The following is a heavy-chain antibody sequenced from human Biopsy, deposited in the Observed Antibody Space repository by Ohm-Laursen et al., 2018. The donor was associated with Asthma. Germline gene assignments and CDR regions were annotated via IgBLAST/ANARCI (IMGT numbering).Heavy chain of an antibody. Sequence: SLRLSCTALGFTFSHYNMNWVRQAPGKGLEWVPSITDTSRYIKYADSVKGRFTISRDNAKNSLYLQMNSLRAEDTAVYYCARTFHFWSPYHAEHYQLWGQGTLVTVPS. V-gene: IGHV3-21*01. J-gene: IGHJ1*01. CDR3: ARTFHFWSPYHAEHYQL. D-gene: IGHD3-3*02. CDR2: ITDTSRYI. CDR1: GFTFSHYN.